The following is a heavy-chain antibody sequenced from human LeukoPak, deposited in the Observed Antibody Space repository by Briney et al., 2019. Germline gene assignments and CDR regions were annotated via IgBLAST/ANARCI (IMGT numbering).Heavy chain of an antibody. J-gene: IGHJ5*02. V-gene: IGHV1-8*02. Sequence: ASVKVSCKASGYTFTSYGISWVRQATGQGLEWMGWMNPNSGNTGYAQKFQGRVTMTRNTSISTAYMELSSLRSEDTAVYYCARAGYYGSGGDWFDPWGQGTLVTVSS. CDR2: MNPNSGNT. D-gene: IGHD3-10*01. CDR3: ARAGYYGSGGDWFDP. CDR1: GYTFTSYG.